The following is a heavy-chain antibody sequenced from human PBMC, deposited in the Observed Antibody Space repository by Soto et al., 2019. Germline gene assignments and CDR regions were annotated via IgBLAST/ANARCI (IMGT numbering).Heavy chain of an antibody. J-gene: IGHJ4*02. Sequence: QVHLVQSGAEVKKPGASVKVACQGSGYAFSTYGITWVRQAPGQGLEWMGWISAHHGNTNYAQKLQGRVTVTRDTSTSTAYVVLRSLRYDATPVYYCARGRYGDYWGQGALVTASS. CDR3: ARGRYGDY. CDR2: ISAHHGNT. D-gene: IGHD1-1*01. CDR1: GYAFSTYG. V-gene: IGHV1-18*01.